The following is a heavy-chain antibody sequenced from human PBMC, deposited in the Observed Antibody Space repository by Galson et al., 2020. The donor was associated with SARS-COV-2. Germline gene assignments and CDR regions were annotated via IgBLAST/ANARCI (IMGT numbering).Heavy chain of an antibody. J-gene: IGHJ4*02. V-gene: IGHV3-48*03. D-gene: IGHD2-2*01. CDR3: ARKDCSSAFCPWSVDY. CDR2: ISFSGGAE. Sequence: GESLKISCTASGFTFSSYEMNWVRQAPGKGLEWLSHISFSGGAEYYADSVKGRFTISRDNAKNSLYLQMNSLRVEDTAVYYCARKDCSSAFCPWSVDYLGQGALVTVSA. CDR1: GFTFSSYE.